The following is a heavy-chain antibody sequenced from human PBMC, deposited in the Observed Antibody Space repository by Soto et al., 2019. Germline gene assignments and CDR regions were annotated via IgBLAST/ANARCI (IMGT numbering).Heavy chain of an antibody. D-gene: IGHD3-3*01. CDR3: PRAWSETLFSIGY. Sequence: EVQLVESGGGLAQPGGSLRLSCAAFGFIFSDHYMDWVRQAPGKGLAWVGRGKNKANSYTTEYAASVKGRFTNSRDDSKMSLFLQMNSLITEDTAVYYCPRAWSETLFSIGYWGQGALVTVSS. V-gene: IGHV3-72*01. J-gene: IGHJ4*02. CDR2: GKNKANSYTT. CDR1: GFIFSDHY.